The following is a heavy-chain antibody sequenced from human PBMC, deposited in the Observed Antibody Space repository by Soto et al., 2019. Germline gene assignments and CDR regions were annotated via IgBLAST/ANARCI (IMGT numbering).Heavy chain of an antibody. D-gene: IGHD3-10*01. J-gene: IGHJ5*02. Sequence: QITLKESGPTLVKPTQTLTLTCTFSGFSLSTSGVGVGWIRQPPGKALEWLALIYWDDAKRSSPSLKSRLTITKDTSKNQVVLTMTNMDPVDTATYYCALTYYGSGSYYNVRWFDPWGQGTLVTVSS. V-gene: IGHV2-5*02. CDR1: GFSLSTSGVG. CDR2: IYWDDAK. CDR3: ALTYYGSGSYYNVRWFDP.